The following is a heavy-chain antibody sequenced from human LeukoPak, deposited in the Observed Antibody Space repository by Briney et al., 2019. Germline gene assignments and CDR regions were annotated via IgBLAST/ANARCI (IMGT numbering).Heavy chain of an antibody. CDR1: GGSIGSSSYY. CDR2: IYYSGST. CDR3: ARTPRLLPYYFDY. Sequence: SETLSLTCTVSGGSIGSSSYYWGWIRQPPGKGLEWIGSIYYSGSTYYNPSLKSRVTISVDTSKNQFSLKLSSVTAADTAVYYCARTPRLLPYYFDYWGQGTLVTVSS. D-gene: IGHD3-22*01. V-gene: IGHV4-39*07. J-gene: IGHJ4*02.